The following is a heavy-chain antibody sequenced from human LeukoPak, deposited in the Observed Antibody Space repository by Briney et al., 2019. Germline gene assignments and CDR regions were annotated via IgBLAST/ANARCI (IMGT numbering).Heavy chain of an antibody. CDR3: ARAAEWLHYGMDV. CDR1: GGSISSGGYS. D-gene: IGHD5-12*01. Sequence: SQTLSLTCAVSGGSISSGGYSWSWSRQPPGKGLEWIGYIYHSGSTYYNPSLRSRVTISVDRSKNQFSLKLSSVTAADTAVYYCARAAEWLHYGMDVWGQGTTVTVSS. CDR2: IYHSGST. J-gene: IGHJ6*02. V-gene: IGHV4-30-2*01.